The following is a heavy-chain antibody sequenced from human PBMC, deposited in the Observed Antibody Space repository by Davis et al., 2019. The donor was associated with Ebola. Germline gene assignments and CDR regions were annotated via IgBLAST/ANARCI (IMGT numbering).Heavy chain of an antibody. CDR2: INLGGRT. J-gene: IGHJ4*02. CDR3: ARGGATPMVIKD. Sequence: SETLSLTCAVYGGSFSTYYWSWIRQPPGKGLEWIGEINLGGRTNYRPSPKSRVTISLDTSKNQFSLIVRSVTAADTAMYYCARGGATPMVIKDWGQGSLVTVSS. CDR1: GGSFSTYY. V-gene: IGHV4-34*01. D-gene: IGHD5-18*01.